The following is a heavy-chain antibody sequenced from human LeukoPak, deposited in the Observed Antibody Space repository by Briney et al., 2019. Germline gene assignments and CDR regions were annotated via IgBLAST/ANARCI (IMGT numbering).Heavy chain of an antibody. Sequence: GESLKISCKGSGYTFTTYWIGWVRQMPGKGLEWMGIIYPGDSGPRYSPSFQGQVTISADKSISTAYLQWSSLKASDSAMYYCARHGLGSSWFGFDYWGQGTLVTVSS. CDR1: GYTFTTYW. CDR2: IYPGDSGP. D-gene: IGHD6-13*01. CDR3: ARHGLGSSWFGFDY. J-gene: IGHJ4*02. V-gene: IGHV5-51*01.